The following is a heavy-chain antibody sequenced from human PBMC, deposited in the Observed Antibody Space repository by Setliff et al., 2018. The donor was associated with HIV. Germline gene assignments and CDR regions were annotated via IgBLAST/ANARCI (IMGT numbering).Heavy chain of an antibody. CDR3: ARHDYRDYGEWSAFDI. V-gene: IGHV4-4*07. D-gene: IGHD4-17*01. J-gene: IGHJ3*02. CDR1: GASVSTYY. Sequence: PSETLSLTCTVSGASVSTYYWSWIRQPAGKGLEWIGRIYGSGTINYNPYLKSRVIMSVDTSKNVFSLKLTSLTAADTAVYYCARHDYRDYGEWSAFDIWGQGTMVTVSS. CDR2: IYGSGTI.